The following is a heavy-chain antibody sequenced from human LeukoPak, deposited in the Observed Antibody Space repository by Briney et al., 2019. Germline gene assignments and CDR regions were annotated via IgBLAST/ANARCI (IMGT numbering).Heavy chain of an antibody. CDR2: IYYSGST. D-gene: IGHD6-19*01. V-gene: IGHV4-39*07. CDR3: ARGMRSSGWYPGDYFDY. CDR1: GGSISSSSYY. J-gene: IGHJ4*02. Sequence: PSETLSLTCTVSGGSISSSSYYWGWIRQPPGKGLEWIGSIYYSGSTYYNPSLKSRVTISVDTSKNQFSLKLSSVTAADTAVYYCARGMRSSGWYPGDYFDYWGQGTLVTVSS.